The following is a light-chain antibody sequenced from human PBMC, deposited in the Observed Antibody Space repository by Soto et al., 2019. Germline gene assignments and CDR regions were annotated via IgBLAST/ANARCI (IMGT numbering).Light chain of an antibody. CDR2: GAS. J-gene: IGKJ1*01. CDR1: QSVNGN. Sequence: EIVMTQSPATLSVFPGERATLSCRASQSVNGNLAWYQQRRGQAPRLLIYGASTRATGIPARFSGSGSGTEFALTISSLQSEDFGIYYCQQYHNWPRTFGQGTKVEIK. CDR3: QQYHNWPRT. V-gene: IGKV3-15*01.